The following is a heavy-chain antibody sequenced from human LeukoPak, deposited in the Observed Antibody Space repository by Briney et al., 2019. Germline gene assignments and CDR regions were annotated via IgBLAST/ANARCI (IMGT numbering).Heavy chain of an antibody. J-gene: IGHJ4*02. CDR3: AKDPSSGSGSYYNYFDY. V-gene: IGHV3-66*02. Sequence: GGSLRLSCAASGFTVSSDYMNWVRQAPGKGLDWVSTISSDGTTHYADSVKGRFTISRDNSKNTLYLQMNSLRAEDTAVYYCAKDPSSGSGSYYNYFDYWGQGTLVTVSS. CDR2: ISSDGTT. CDR1: GFTVSSDY. D-gene: IGHD3-10*01.